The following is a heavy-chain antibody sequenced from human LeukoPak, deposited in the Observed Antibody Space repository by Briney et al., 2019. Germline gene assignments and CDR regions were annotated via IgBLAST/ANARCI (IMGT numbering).Heavy chain of an antibody. CDR3: ARVFGMRDAFDI. J-gene: IGHJ3*02. Sequence: GGSLRLSCAASGFTFSSYIINWVRQAPGKGLEWVSSISSSGSYIYYADSVKGRFTISRNNAKNSLFLQMDSLRAEDTAVYFCARVFGMRDAFDIWGQGTMVTVSS. CDR1: GFTFSSYI. CDR2: ISSSGSYI. D-gene: IGHD3-16*01. V-gene: IGHV3-21*01.